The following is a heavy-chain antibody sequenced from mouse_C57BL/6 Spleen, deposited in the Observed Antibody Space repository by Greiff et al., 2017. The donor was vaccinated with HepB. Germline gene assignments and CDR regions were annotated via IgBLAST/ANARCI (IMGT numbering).Heavy chain of an antibody. D-gene: IGHD1-1*01. CDR1: GYTFTSYW. CDR3: ASGGFTTVVAPGV. CDR2: IDPSDSET. J-gene: IGHJ1*03. V-gene: IGHV1-52*01. Sequence: VQLQQPGAELVRPGSSVKLSCKASGYTFTSYWMHWVKQRPIQGLEWIGNIDPSDSETHYNQKFKDKATLTVDKSSSTAYMQLSSLTSEDSAVYYCASGGFTTVVAPGVWGTGTTVTVSS.